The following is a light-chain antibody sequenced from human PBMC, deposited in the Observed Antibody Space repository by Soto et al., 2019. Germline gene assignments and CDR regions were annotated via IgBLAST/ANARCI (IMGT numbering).Light chain of an antibody. V-gene: IGKV3-20*01. Sequence: EIVLTQSPGTLSLSPGERATLSCRASQIIAYSYLAWYQHKPGQAPRLLIYGASTRATGIPDRFSGSGSGTDFALTISRLEPEDFAVYYCHLCDRSSYTFGQGTKLAIK. CDR2: GAS. CDR1: QIIAYSY. CDR3: HLCDRSSYT. J-gene: IGKJ2*01.